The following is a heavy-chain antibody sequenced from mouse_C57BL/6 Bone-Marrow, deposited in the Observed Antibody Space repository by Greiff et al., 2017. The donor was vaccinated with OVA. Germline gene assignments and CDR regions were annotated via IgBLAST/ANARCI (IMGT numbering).Heavy chain of an antibody. D-gene: IGHD2-3*01. CDR1: GYAFSSSW. V-gene: IGHV1-82*01. Sequence: VKLMESGPELVKPGASVKISCKASGYAFSSSWMNWVKQRPGKGLEWIGRIYPGDGDTNYNGKFKGKATLTADKSSSTAYMQLSSLTSEDSAVYFCARSWLLLFAYWGQGTLVTVSA. CDR2: IYPGDGDT. J-gene: IGHJ3*01. CDR3: ARSWLLLFAY.